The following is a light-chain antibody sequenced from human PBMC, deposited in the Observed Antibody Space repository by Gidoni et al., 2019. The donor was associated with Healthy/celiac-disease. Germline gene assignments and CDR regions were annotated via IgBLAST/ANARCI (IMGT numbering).Light chain of an antibody. CDR2: RDS. CDR3: QVWDSSTENVV. CDR1: NIGSKN. Sequence: SYELTQPLSVSVALGQTARITCGGNNIGSKNVPWYQQKPGQAPVLVIYRDSNRPSGIPERFSGSNSGNTATLTISRAQAGDEADYYCQVWDSSTENVVFGGGTKLTVL. J-gene: IGLJ2*01. V-gene: IGLV3-9*01.